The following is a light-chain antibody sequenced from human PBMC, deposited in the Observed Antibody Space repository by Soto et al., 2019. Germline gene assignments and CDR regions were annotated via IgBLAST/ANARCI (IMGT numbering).Light chain of an antibody. Sequence: IVMTQSPATLSLSPGERATLSCRASQSVSSSYLAWYQQKPGQAPRLLIYGASSTATGIPDRLSGSGSGTDFTLTISRLEPEDSAVYYCQQYGSSPTFGQGTKVDIK. J-gene: IGKJ1*01. CDR1: QSVSSSY. CDR3: QQYGSSPT. CDR2: GAS. V-gene: IGKV3-20*01.